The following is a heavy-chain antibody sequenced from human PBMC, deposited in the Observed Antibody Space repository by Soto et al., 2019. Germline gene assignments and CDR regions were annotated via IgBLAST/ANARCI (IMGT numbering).Heavy chain of an antibody. Sequence: EVQLVESGGGLVQPGRSLRLSCAASGFTFEDYAMHWVRQAPGKGLEWVSGISWNSGSIGYADSVKGRFTISRDNAKNSLYLQMNSLRAEDTALYYCARWKTTVTGYYYGMDVWGQGTTVTVSS. J-gene: IGHJ6*02. V-gene: IGHV3-9*01. CDR1: GFTFEDYA. CDR2: ISWNSGSI. CDR3: ARWKTTVTGYYYGMDV. D-gene: IGHD4-17*01.